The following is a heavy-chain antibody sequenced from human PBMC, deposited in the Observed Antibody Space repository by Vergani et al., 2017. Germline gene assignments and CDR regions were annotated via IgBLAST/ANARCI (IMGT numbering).Heavy chain of an antibody. Sequence: QLQLQQSGPGLVKPSETLFLTCTVSADSISSGSYYWGWIRQPPGKSLEWIGSFYYSGTTYYNPSLKRRVAISVDTSKNQFSLKVTSVTAAATAVYFWARQRPGSGWSPRDFDAGGQGLLVTVS. D-gene: IGHD6-19*01. V-gene: IGHV4-39*01. CDR3: ARQRPGSGWSPRDFDA. CDR2: FYYSGTT. J-gene: IGHJ4*02. CDR1: ADSISSGSYY.